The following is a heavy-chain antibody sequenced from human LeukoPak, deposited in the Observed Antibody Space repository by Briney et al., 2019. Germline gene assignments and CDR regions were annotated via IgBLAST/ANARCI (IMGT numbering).Heavy chain of an antibody. J-gene: IGHJ6*03. CDR1: GFTFSSYW. CDR2: IKQDGSEK. Sequence: GGSLRLSCAASGFTFSSYWMSWVRQAPGKGLEWVANIKQDGSEKYYVDSVKGRFTISRDNAKNSLYLQMNSLRAEDTAVYYCARLGYSSSWYYYYYYMDVWGKGTTVTVSS. CDR3: ARLGYSSSWYYYYYYMDV. D-gene: IGHD6-13*01. V-gene: IGHV3-7*01.